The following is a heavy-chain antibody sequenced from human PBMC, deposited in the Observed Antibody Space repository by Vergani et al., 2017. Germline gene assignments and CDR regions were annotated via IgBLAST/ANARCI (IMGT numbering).Heavy chain of an antibody. J-gene: IGHJ2*01. D-gene: IGHD1-26*01. Sequence: QVQLVQSGAEVKKPGSSVKVSCKASGGTFSSYAISWVRQAPGQGLEWMGGGIPIFGTANYAQKFQGSVTITADESTSTAYMALSSRGSADTAVCYCARGTKWELLGWYFDLWGRGTLVTVSS. CDR1: GGTFSSYA. CDR3: ARGTKWELLGWYFDL. CDR2: GIPIFGTA. V-gene: IGHV1-69*12.